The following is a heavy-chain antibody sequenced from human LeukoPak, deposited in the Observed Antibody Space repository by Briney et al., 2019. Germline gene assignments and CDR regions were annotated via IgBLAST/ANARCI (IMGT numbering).Heavy chain of an antibody. V-gene: IGHV3-30*04. Sequence: PGGSLRLSCAASGFTFSSYAMHWVRQAPGKGLEWVAVISYDGSNKYYADSVKGRFTISRDNAKNSLYLQMNSLRAEDTAVYYCAELGITMFGGVWGKGTTVTISS. CDR3: AELGITMFGGV. CDR2: ISYDGSNK. J-gene: IGHJ6*04. CDR1: GFTFSSYA. D-gene: IGHD3-10*02.